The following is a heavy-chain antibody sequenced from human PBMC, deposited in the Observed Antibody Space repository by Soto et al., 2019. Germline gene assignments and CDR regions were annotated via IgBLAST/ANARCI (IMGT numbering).Heavy chain of an antibody. D-gene: IGHD5-18*01. CDR1: GGSISNYY. V-gene: IGHV4-59*08. Sequence: QVQLQESGPGLVKPSETLSLTCIVSGGSISNYYWSWIRQPPGKGLEWIGYIYYSGSTNYNPSLTSRVTIQLDTSKNQFSLKLSSVTAAYTAVYYCARHRYSYGVYYFDYWGQGTLVTVSS. J-gene: IGHJ4*02. CDR3: ARHRYSYGVYYFDY. CDR2: IYYSGST.